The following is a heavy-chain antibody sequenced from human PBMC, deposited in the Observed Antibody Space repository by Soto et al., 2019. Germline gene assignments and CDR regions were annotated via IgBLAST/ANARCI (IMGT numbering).Heavy chain of an antibody. CDR3: ARASQMVINPYYYPMDV. CDR1: GGTFSSYA. J-gene: IGHJ6*02. CDR2: IIPIFGTA. V-gene: IGHV1-69*06. Sequence: SVKVSCKASGGTFSSYAISWVRQAPGQGLEWMGGIIPIFGTANYAQKFQGRVTITADKSTSTAYMELSSLRSEDTAVYYCARASQMVINPYYYPMDVWGQGTTVTVPS. D-gene: IGHD3-22*01.